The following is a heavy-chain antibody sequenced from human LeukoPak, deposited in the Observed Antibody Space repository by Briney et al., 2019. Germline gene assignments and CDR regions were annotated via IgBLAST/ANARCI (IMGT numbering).Heavy chain of an antibody. CDR3: ARVGSVPAATKYYYYTDV. D-gene: IGHD2-2*01. Sequence: PSETLSLTCTVSGGSISSSSYYWGWIRQPPGKGLEWIGSIYYSGSTYYNPSLKSRVTISVDTSKNQFSLKLSSVTAADTAVYYCARVGSVPAATKYYYYTDVWGKGTTVTVSS. CDR2: IYYSGST. V-gene: IGHV4-39*07. J-gene: IGHJ6*03. CDR1: GGSISSSSYY.